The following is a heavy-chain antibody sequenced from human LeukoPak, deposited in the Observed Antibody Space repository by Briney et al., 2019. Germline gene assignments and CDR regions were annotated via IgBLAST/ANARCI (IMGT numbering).Heavy chain of an antibody. Sequence: TLSLTCAVYGGSFSRYYWSWIRQPPEKGLEWIGEINHSGNTNNNPSLKSRVTISVDTSKNQFSLNLSSVTAADTAVYYCARAPIPPDLIVPGAPRGTWFDPWGQGTQVTVSS. CDR2: INHSGNT. D-gene: IGHD2-2*01. CDR3: ARAPIPPDLIVPGAPRGTWFDP. J-gene: IGHJ5*02. V-gene: IGHV4-34*01. CDR1: GGSFSRYY.